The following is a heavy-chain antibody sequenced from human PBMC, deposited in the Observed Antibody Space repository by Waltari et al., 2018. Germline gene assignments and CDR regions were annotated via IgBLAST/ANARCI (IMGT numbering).Heavy chain of an antibody. V-gene: IGHV1-69*11. CDR1: AGTVNSNA. D-gene: IGHD2-15*01. J-gene: IGHJ1*01. Sequence: QVQLVQSGAVVKKSGSSVKVSCKASAGTVNSNAISWLRQGPGQGLEWMGGIIPKRGPVDNTQKCQGRVTIAADESTNTVSLERRSLKAEDTAVYYCATTPVVSGTPGYFQHWGQGTLVIVSS. CDR2: IIPKRGPV. CDR3: ATTPVVSGTPGYFQH.